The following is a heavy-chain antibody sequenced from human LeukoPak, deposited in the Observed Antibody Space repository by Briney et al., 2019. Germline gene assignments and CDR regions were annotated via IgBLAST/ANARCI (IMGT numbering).Heavy chain of an antibody. D-gene: IGHD2-15*01. V-gene: IGHV4-31*03. Sequence: SETLSLTCTVSGGSISSGGYYWSWIRQHPGKGLEWIGYIYYSGSTYYNPSLKSRVTISVDTSKNQFSLKLSSVTAADTAVYYCAREGCSGGSCLLGARYFDYWGQGTLVTVSS. CDR2: IYYSGST. CDR3: AREGCSGGSCLLGARYFDY. CDR1: GGSISSGGYY. J-gene: IGHJ4*02.